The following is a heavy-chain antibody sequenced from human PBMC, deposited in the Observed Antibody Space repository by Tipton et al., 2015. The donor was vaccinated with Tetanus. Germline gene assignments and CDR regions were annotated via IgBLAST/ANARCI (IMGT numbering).Heavy chain of an antibody. CDR2: VYYTGST. D-gene: IGHD1-7*01. CDR3: AKDRGLYNWNSFDY. CDR1: GGSMSTYY. J-gene: IGHJ4*02. V-gene: IGHV4-59*01. Sequence: TLSLTCTVSGGSMSTYYWSWIRQPPGKGLEWIGYVYYTGSTDYNPSLKSRVTISVDTSKSQFSLRLTSVTAADTAVYYCAKDRGLYNWNSFDYWGQGTLVTVSS.